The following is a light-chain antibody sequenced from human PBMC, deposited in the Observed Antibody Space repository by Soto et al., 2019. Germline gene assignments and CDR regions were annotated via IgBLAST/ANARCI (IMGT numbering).Light chain of an antibody. CDR2: GAS. CDR3: QQYGSSIFT. CDR1: QSVSSSY. V-gene: IGKV3-20*01. J-gene: IGKJ3*01. Sequence: EIVLTQSPGTLSLSPGERATLSCRASQSVSSSYLAWYQQKPGQAPRLLIYGASSRATGIPDRFSGSGSGTDFTLNISRLEPEDVEVYYCQQYGSSIFTFGPGTKVDI.